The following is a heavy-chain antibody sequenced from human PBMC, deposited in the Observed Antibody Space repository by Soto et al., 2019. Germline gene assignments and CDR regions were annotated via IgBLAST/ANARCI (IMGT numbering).Heavy chain of an antibody. CDR3: ATEMGATQGPFDN. J-gene: IGHJ4*02. CDR1: VFPFGANA. V-gene: IGHV3-23*01. CDR2: LSNTGRRT. D-gene: IGHD1-26*01. Sequence: PGGSLRLSCVASVFPFGANAMSWVRQAPGKGLEWVSGLSNTGRRTSYAGSVKGRFNISRDNSENTVYLQMNSLRVEDTAVYYCATEMGATQGPFDNWGQGTLVTVSS.